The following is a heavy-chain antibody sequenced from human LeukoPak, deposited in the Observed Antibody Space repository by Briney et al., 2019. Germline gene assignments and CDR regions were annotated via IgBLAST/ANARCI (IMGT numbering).Heavy chain of an antibody. CDR3: ARGRSITLLRGVAMSDGFDI. D-gene: IGHD3-10*01. V-gene: IGHV3-21*06. Sequence: GGSLRLSCEASGFTFSNYGMNWVRQAPGKGLEWVSFTDTSGNYIYYGDSVKGRFTISRDNARNLLFLQMNGLRAEDTTVYYCARGRSITLLRGVAMSDGFDIWGQGAMVAVSS. CDR2: TDTSGNYI. J-gene: IGHJ3*02. CDR1: GFTFSNYG.